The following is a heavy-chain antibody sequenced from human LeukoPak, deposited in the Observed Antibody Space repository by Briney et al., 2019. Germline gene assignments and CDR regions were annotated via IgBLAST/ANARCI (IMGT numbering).Heavy chain of an antibody. CDR1: GFTFSSYS. D-gene: IGHD6-13*01. CDR3: ARDPPDSSSWYRQKDNWFDP. CDR2: ISSSSSYI. Sequence: GGSLRLSCAASGFTFSSYSMNWVRQAPGKGLEWVSSISSSSSYIYYADSVKGRFTISRDNATNSLYLQMNSLRAEDTAVYYCARDPPDSSSWYRQKDNWFDPWGQGTLVTVSS. J-gene: IGHJ5*02. V-gene: IGHV3-21*01.